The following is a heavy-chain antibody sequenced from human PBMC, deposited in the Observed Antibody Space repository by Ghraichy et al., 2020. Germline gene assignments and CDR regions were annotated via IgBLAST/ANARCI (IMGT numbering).Heavy chain of an antibody. Sequence: GESLNISCAASGFTFSSYSMNWVRQAPGKGLEWVSSISSSSSYIYYADSVKGRFTISRENAKNSLYLQMNSLRAEDTAVYYCARAQLYFNGRGGFDYWGQGTLVTVSS. CDR3: ARAQLYFNGRGGFDY. V-gene: IGHV3-21*01. CDR1: GFTFSSYS. J-gene: IGHJ4*02. CDR2: ISSSSSYI. D-gene: IGHD1-1*01.